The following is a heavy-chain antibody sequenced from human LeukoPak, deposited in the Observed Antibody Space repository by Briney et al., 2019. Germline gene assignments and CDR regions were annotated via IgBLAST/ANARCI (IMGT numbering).Heavy chain of an antibody. J-gene: IGHJ4*02. CDR1: GLYVGRYW. CDR2: IKQDESEK. D-gene: IGHD6-19*01. V-gene: IGHV3-7*01. CDR3: ARRGLSVAGPYDY. Sequence: PGGSLRLSCAASGLYVGRYWMSWVRQAPGEGLEWVANIKQDESEKDYLDSVKGRFTISRDNAKNSLYLQMNSLRAEDTAVYYCARRGLSVAGPYDYWGQGTLVTVSS.